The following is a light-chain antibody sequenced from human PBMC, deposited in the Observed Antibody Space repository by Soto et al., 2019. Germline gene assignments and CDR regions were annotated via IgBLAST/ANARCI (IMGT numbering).Light chain of an antibody. CDR2: ENN. V-gene: IGLV1-40*01. CDR3: QSYDSSLSGYV. Sequence: QSVRTQPPSVSEAPGQRVTISCTGSSSNIGAGYEAHWYQQVPGTAPELLIYENNNRPSGVPDRFSGSKSGTSASLAITGLQAEDEAEYYCQSYDSSLSGYVFGTGTKLTVL. CDR1: SSNIGAGYE. J-gene: IGLJ1*01.